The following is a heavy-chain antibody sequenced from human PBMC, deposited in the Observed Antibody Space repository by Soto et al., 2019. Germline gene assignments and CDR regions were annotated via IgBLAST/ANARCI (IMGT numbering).Heavy chain of an antibody. V-gene: IGHV3-23*01. CDR2: ISGSGDNT. CDR1: GFTFSSYG. D-gene: IGHD6-13*01. J-gene: IGHJ4*02. Sequence: EVQLLASGGGLVQPGGSLRLSCVASGFTFSSYGMNWVRQAPGKGLEWVSGISGSGDNTPYADAVKGRFTISRHNSKNTLYLQMNSLSAEDTAVYYWAKQSPYSNSCYGVDYWGQGTLVTVSS. CDR3: AKQSPYSNSCYGVDY.